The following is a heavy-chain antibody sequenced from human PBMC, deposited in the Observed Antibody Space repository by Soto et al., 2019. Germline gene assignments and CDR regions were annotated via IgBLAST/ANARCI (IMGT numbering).Heavy chain of an antibody. J-gene: IGHJ5*02. CDR1: GGSISSGVYY. CDR3: ARDGRREWSSGYRRYNWFDP. Sequence: SETLSLTCTVSGGSISSGVYYWSWIRHHPGNGLEWIGYIYYIGSTYYNPSLKSRVTISVYTSKNQFSLKLSSVTAADTAVYYCARDGRREWSSGYRRYNWFDPWGQGTMMTFYS. D-gene: IGHD3-22*01. CDR2: IYYIGST. V-gene: IGHV4-31*03.